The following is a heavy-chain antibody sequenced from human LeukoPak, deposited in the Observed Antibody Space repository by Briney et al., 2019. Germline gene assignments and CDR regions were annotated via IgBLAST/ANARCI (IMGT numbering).Heavy chain of an antibody. CDR2: ISAFNGHT. D-gene: IGHD6-25*01. J-gene: IGHJ4*02. CDR1: GYTFSNFG. CDR3: ARDSDISPAATDY. V-gene: IGHV1-18*01. Sequence: ASVKVSCKTSGYTFSNFGFSWVRQAPGQGLEWVGWISAFNGHTIYVQKFQGRVTMTTDTFTSTAYMELRSLRSDDTAVYYCARDSDISPAATDYWGQGSLVTVSS.